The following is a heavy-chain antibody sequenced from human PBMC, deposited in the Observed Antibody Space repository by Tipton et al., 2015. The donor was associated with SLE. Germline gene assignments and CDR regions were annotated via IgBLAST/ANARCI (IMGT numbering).Heavy chain of an antibody. CDR3: VKVEGIAVAGTGDY. CDR1: GFTFSSYA. CDR2: ISSNGGST. Sequence: SLRLSCSASGFTFSSYAMHWVRQAPGKGLEYVSAISSNGGSTYHADSVKGRFTISRDNSKNTLYLQMSSLRAEDTAVYYCVKVEGIAVAGTGDYWGQGTLVTVSS. D-gene: IGHD6-19*01. V-gene: IGHV3-64D*06. J-gene: IGHJ4*02.